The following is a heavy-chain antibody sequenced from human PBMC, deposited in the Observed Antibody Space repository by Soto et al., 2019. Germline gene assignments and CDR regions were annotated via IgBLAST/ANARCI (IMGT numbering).Heavy chain of an antibody. Sequence: GASVKVSCKASGGTFRSYAISWVRQAPGQGLEWLGGIIPIFGTANYAQKFQGRVTITEDESTSTAYMELSSLRSEDTAVYYCARDREMTTVTPNWFDPWGQGTLVTVSS. CDR1: GGTFRSYA. CDR2: IIPIFGTA. J-gene: IGHJ5*02. D-gene: IGHD4-17*01. V-gene: IGHV1-69*13. CDR3: ARDREMTTVTPNWFDP.